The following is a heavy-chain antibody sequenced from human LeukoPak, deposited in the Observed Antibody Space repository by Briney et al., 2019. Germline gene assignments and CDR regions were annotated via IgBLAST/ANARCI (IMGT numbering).Heavy chain of an antibody. D-gene: IGHD3-10*01. CDR2: IRYDGSNK. CDR3: AKGERVERFGEFPLFDY. J-gene: IGHJ4*02. Sequence: GGSLRLSCAASGFTFSSYGMHWVRQAPGKGLEWVAFIRYDGSNKYYADSVKGRFTISRDNSKNTLYLQMNSLRAEDTAVYYCAKGERVERFGEFPLFDYWGQGTLVTVSS. V-gene: IGHV3-30*02. CDR1: GFTFSSYG.